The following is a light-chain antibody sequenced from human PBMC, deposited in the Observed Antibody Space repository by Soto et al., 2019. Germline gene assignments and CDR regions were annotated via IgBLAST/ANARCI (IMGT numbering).Light chain of an antibody. CDR2: ANT. V-gene: IGLV1-40*01. Sequence: QAVLKQPPSVSGAPGQRVTISCTGTSSNIGAGFDANWYQQLPGTAPKLLIYANTNRPSGVPDRFSGSKSGTSASLAIAGLQAEDEDDYYCQAYDSGRMRVFGGGTKLTVL. J-gene: IGLJ2*01. CDR3: QAYDSGRMRV. CDR1: SSNIGAGFD.